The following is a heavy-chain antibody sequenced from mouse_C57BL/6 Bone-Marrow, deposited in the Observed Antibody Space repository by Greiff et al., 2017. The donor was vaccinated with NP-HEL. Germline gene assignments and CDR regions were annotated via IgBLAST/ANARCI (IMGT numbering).Heavy chain of an antibody. CDR1: GYTFTSYW. CDR3: ARGLLITTVVAHWYFDV. D-gene: IGHD1-1*01. CDR2: IDPSDSYT. Sequence: QVQLQQPGAELVMPGASVKLSCKASGYTFTSYWMHWVKQRPGQGLEWIGEIDPSDSYTSYNQKFKGKATLTVDQSSSTAYMQLNSLTSEDSAVYYCARGLLITTVVAHWYFDVWGTGTTVTVSS. V-gene: IGHV1-69*01. J-gene: IGHJ1*03.